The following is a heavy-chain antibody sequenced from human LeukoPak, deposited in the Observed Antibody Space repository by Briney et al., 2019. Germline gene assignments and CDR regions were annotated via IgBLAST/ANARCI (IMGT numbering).Heavy chain of an antibody. Sequence: KSGGSLRLSCAASGFTFSSYSMNWVRQAPGKGLEWVSSISSSSSYIYYADSVKGRFTISRDNAKNSLYLQMNSLRAEDTAVYYCASDRAVAGVIDYWGQGTLVTVSS. J-gene: IGHJ4*02. CDR3: ASDRAVAGVIDY. V-gene: IGHV3-21*01. CDR2: ISSSSSYI. CDR1: GFTFSSYS. D-gene: IGHD6-19*01.